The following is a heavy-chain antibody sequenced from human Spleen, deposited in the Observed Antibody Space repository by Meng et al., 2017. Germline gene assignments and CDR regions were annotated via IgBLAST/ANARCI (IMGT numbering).Heavy chain of an antibody. CDR3: ARLVVVAATTHDAFDI. V-gene: IGHV4-4*02. J-gene: IGHJ3*02. Sequence: SETLSLTCAISGGSISSNNWWSWVRQSPGKGLEWIGEMSDRGNTNYSPSLKSRITISLDKSENQFSLNLSSVTAADTAVYYCARLVVVAATTHDAFDIWGQGTMVTVSS. D-gene: IGHD2-15*01. CDR2: MSDRGNT. CDR1: GGSISSNNW.